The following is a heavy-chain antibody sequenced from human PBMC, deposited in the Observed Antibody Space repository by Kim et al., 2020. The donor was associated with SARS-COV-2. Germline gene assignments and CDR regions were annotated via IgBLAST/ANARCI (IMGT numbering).Heavy chain of an antibody. J-gene: IGHJ4*02. CDR2: IYYSGST. Sequence: SETLSLTCTVSGGSISSSSYYWGWIRQPPGKGLEWIGSIYYSGSTYYNPSLKSRVTISVDTSKNQFSLKLSSVTAADTAVYYCARPIIAVAGTPLGYWGQGTLVTVSS. CDR3: ARPIIAVAGTPLGY. V-gene: IGHV4-39*01. CDR1: GGSISSSSYY. D-gene: IGHD6-19*01.